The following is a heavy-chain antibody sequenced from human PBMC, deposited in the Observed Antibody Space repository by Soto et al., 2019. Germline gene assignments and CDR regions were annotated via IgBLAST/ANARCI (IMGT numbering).Heavy chain of an antibody. CDR1: GYILTGYY. J-gene: IGHJ5*02. D-gene: IGHD3-10*01. CDR2: IETRTGAT. CDR3: ARDRAESGSHNWFGP. Sequence: GASVKVSCKASGYILTGYYLHWVRQAPGQGLEWVGWIETRTGATDYALKFRGRVTMTGDTSINTAYMELRGLTSDDTAIYYCARDRAESGSHNWFGPWGPGTLVTVSS. V-gene: IGHV1-2*02.